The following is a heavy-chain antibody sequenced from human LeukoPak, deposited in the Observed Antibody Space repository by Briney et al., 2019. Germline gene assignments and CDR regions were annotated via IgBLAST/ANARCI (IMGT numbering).Heavy chain of an antibody. Sequence: GGSLRLSCAASGFTFSSYAMSWVRQAPGKGLEWVSTVSGGGVTTYYADSAKGRFTISRDNSKNSLYLQMNSLTAEDTAVYYCAKLRYHIDYWGQGTLVTVSS. J-gene: IGHJ4*02. CDR1: GFTFSSYA. CDR2: VSGGGVTT. V-gene: IGHV3-23*01. CDR3: AKLRYHIDY. D-gene: IGHD3-9*01.